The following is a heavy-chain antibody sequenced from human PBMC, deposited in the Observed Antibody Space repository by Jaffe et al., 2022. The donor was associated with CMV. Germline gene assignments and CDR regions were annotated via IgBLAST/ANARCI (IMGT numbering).Heavy chain of an antibody. CDR2: INHRGST. J-gene: IGHJ5*02. V-gene: IGHV4-34*02. Sequence: QVQLQQWGAGLLKPSETLSLTCAVYGGSFSDYYWSWIRQPPGKGLEWLGEINHRGSTNYNPSLKSRVTISVDSSKKQFSLRLSSVTAADTAVYYCARGRLSPRLRIVVVPAAEGRHNWFDPWGQGTLVTVSS. CDR1: GGSFSDYY. CDR3: ARGRLSPRLRIVVVPAAEGRHNWFDP. D-gene: IGHD2-2*01.